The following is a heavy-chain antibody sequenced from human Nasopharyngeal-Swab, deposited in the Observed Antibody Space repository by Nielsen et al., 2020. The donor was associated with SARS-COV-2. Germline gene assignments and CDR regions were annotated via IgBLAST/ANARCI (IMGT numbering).Heavy chain of an antibody. CDR1: GFSFSDHY. Sequence: GGSLRLSCEASGFSFSDHYMDWVRQAPGKGLEWVGRIRNKANSYTTEYAASVKGRFIISRDESKNSLYLKMNSLKTEDTAVYYCTRGAIEYDYVWGSYRYAFDYWGQGTLVTVSS. J-gene: IGHJ4*02. D-gene: IGHD3-16*02. CDR2: IRNKANSYTT. V-gene: IGHV3-72*01. CDR3: TRGAIEYDYVWGSYRYAFDY.